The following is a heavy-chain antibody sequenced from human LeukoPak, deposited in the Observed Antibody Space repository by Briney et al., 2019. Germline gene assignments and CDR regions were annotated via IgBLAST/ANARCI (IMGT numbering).Heavy chain of an antibody. CDR1: GFTFRSHG. D-gene: IGHD3-10*01. CDR2: ISYDGSDK. Sequence: GGSLRLSCAASGFTFRSHGTHWVRQAPGKGLEWVAVISYDGSDKYYADPVKGRFTTSRDNSKNTLYLQMNSLRAEDTAVYYCAKDRSRENYYGSGSSPPDYWGQGTLVTVSS. V-gene: IGHV3-30*18. J-gene: IGHJ4*02. CDR3: AKDRSRENYYGSGSSPPDY.